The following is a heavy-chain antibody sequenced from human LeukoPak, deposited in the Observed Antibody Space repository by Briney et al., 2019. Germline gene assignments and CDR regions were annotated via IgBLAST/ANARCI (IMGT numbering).Heavy chain of an antibody. Sequence: GGSLRLSCAASGFTFSSYSMNWVRQAPGKGLEWVSSISSSSSYIYYADSVKGRFIISRDNAKNSLYLQMNSLRAEDTAVYYCARRGGDYYAFDYWGQGTLVTVSS. CDR1: GFTFSSYS. CDR2: ISSSSSYI. CDR3: ARRGGDYYAFDY. D-gene: IGHD2-21*02. V-gene: IGHV3-21*01. J-gene: IGHJ4*02.